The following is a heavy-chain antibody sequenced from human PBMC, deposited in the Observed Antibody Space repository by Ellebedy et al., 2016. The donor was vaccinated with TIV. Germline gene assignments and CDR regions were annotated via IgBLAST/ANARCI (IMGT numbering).Heavy chain of an antibody. V-gene: IGHV1-46*01. Sequence: AASVKVSCKASGYTFTSDLIHWVRQAPGQGLEWMGTVNPFNGGTGYAQRFQGRVTMTRDTSASTVYMELSSVRSDDTAVYYCAREGGVYYFDYWGQGTLVTVSS. CDR1: GYTFTSDL. D-gene: IGHD2-8*02. J-gene: IGHJ4*02. CDR2: VNPFNGGT. CDR3: AREGGVYYFDY.